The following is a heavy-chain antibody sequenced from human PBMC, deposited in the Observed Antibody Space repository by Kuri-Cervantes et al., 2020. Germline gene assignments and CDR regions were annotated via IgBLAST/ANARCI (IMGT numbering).Heavy chain of an antibody. CDR2: IYYSGST. Sequence: SETLSLTCTVSGGSISSSSYYWGWIRQPPGKGLEWIGSIYYSGSTYYNPSLKSRVTISVDTSKNQFSLKLSSVTAADTAVYYCARASDYYDSSGYSYYYYYMDVWGKGTTVTVSS. CDR3: ARASDYYDSSGYSYYYYYMDV. J-gene: IGHJ6*03. V-gene: IGHV4-39*07. CDR1: GGSISSSSYY. D-gene: IGHD3-22*01.